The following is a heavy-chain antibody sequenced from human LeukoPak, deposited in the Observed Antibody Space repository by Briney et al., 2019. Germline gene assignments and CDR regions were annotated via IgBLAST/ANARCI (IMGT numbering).Heavy chain of an antibody. CDR2: IVPMFDIP. CDR1: GGTFTYYT. CDR3: AIMGGSTTRAVDY. V-gene: IGHV1-69*02. Sequence: SVKVSCKASGGTFTYYTINRVRQAPGQGLEWMGRIVPMFDIPDYAQKFQGRVALTADKSTSTAYMELSSLRSEDTAMYYCAIMGGSTTRAVDYWAQGTLVTVSS. D-gene: IGHD2-8*01. J-gene: IGHJ4*02.